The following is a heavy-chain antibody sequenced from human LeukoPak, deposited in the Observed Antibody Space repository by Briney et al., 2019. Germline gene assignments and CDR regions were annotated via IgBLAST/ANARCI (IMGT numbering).Heavy chain of an antibody. Sequence: SETLSLTCTVSGYSISSGYYWGWIRQPPGKGLEWIGSIYHSGNTYYNPSLKSRVTISVDTSKNQFSLKLSSVTAADTAVYYCASRAYYDFWSGRIDYWGQGTLVTVSS. CDR1: GYSISSGYY. J-gene: IGHJ4*02. V-gene: IGHV4-38-2*02. D-gene: IGHD3-3*01. CDR3: ASRAYYDFWSGRIDY. CDR2: IYHSGNT.